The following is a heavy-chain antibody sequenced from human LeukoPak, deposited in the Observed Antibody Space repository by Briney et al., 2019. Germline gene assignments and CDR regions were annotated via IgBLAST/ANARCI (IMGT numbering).Heavy chain of an antibody. Sequence: ASVKVSCKASGYTFTSYAMHWVRQAPGQRLEWMGWINAGNGNTKYSQKFQGRVTITRDTSASTAYMELSSLRSEDTAVYYCARSGLDYGGNSRGIYWGQGTLVTVSS. CDR3: ARSGLDYGGNSRGIY. D-gene: IGHD4-23*01. J-gene: IGHJ4*02. CDR2: INAGNGNT. CDR1: GYTFTSYA. V-gene: IGHV1-3*01.